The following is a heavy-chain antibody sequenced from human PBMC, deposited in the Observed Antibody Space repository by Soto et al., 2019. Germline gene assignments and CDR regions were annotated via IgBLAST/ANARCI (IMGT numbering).Heavy chain of an antibody. Sequence: GGSLRLSCAASGFTFDDYAMHWVRQAPGKGLEWVSGISWNSGSIGYADSVKGRFTVSRDNAKNSLYLQMNSLRAEDTALYYCAKETRYYYGMDVWGQGTTVTVYS. CDR2: ISWNSGSI. J-gene: IGHJ6*02. CDR3: AKETRYYYGMDV. V-gene: IGHV3-9*01. CDR1: GFTFDDYA.